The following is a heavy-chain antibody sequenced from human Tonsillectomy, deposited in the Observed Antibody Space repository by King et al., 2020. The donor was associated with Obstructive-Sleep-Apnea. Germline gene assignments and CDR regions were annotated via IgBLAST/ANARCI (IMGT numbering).Heavy chain of an antibody. J-gene: IGHJ4*02. D-gene: IGHD3-16*02. CDR2: ISGSGGST. CDR1: GFTFSDYA. Sequence: VQLVESGRGLVQPGGSLRLSCAASGFTFSDYAMTWVRQAPGKGLEWVSAISGSGGSTYYADSVKGRFIISRDSSKNTLYLQINSLRAEDTAIYYCAKDRDDYVWGSYRYFDYWGQGTLVTVSS. V-gene: IGHV3-23*04. CDR3: AKDRDDYVWGSYRYFDY.